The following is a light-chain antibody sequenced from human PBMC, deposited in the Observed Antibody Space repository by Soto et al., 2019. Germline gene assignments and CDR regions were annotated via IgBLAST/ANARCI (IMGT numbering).Light chain of an antibody. V-gene: IGLV2-14*01. CDR3: TSYTSSSHFVV. CDR2: EVS. CDR1: RSDVGGYTY. Sequence: QSALTQPASVSGSPGQSITISCTGTRSDVGGYTYVSWYQQHPGKAPKLMIYEVSNRPSGVSNRFSGSKSGNTASLTISGLQAEDEADYSCTSYTSSSHFVVFGGGTKLTVL. J-gene: IGLJ2*01.